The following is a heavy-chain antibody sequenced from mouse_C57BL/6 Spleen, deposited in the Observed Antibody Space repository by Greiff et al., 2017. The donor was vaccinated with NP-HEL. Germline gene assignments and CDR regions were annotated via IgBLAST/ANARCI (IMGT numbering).Heavy chain of an antibody. CDR2: INPSSGYT. Sequence: VQLQQSGAELARPGASVKMSCKASGYTFTSYTMHWVKQRPGQGLEWIGYINPSSGYTKYNQKFKDKATLTADKSSSTAYMQLSSLTSEDSAVYYCARGEAQATYFDYWGQGTTLTVSS. D-gene: IGHD3-2*02. CDR3: ARGEAQATYFDY. V-gene: IGHV1-4*01. CDR1: GYTFTSYT. J-gene: IGHJ2*01.